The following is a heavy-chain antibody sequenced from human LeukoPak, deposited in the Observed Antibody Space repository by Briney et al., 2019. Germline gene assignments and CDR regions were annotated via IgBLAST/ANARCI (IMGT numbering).Heavy chain of an antibody. V-gene: IGHV4-30-4*08. D-gene: IGHD6-6*01. CDR2: IYYSGST. CDR1: GGSISSGGYY. Sequence: SSQTLSLTCTVSGGSISSGGYYWSWIRQHPGKGLEWIGYIYYSGSTNYNPSLKSRVTISLDPSKNQFSLKLSSVTAADTAVYYCARNGHSSSSGQAFDIWGQGTMVTVSS. J-gene: IGHJ3*02. CDR3: ARNGHSSSSGQAFDI.